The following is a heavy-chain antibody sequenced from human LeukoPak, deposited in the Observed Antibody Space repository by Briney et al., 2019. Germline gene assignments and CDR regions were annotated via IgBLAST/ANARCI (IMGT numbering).Heavy chain of an antibody. CDR2: TYYRSKWYN. CDR3: AGETSPSDAFDI. D-gene: IGHD1/OR15-1a*01. J-gene: IGHJ3*02. CDR1: GDSFSGNSAA. Sequence: SQTLSLTCAISGDSFSGNSAAWTWVRQSPSRGLEWLGRTYYRSKWYNDSAESVKSRLTINPDTSKNQISLQLSSVTPEDTAVYYCAGETSPSDAFDIWGQGTMVTVSS. V-gene: IGHV6-1*01.